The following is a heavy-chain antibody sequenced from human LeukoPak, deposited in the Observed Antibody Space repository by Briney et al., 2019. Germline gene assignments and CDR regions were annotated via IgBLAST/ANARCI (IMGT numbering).Heavy chain of an antibody. D-gene: IGHD5-18*01. CDR2: INHSGST. V-gene: IGHV4-34*01. Sequence: GSLRLSCAASGFTFSDYYMSWIRQAPGKGLEWIGEINHSGSTNYNPSLKSRVTISVDTSKNQFSLKLSSVTAADTAVYYCARGNSAGWFDPWGQGTLVTVSS. J-gene: IGHJ5*02. CDR1: GFTFSDYY. CDR3: ARGNSAGWFDP.